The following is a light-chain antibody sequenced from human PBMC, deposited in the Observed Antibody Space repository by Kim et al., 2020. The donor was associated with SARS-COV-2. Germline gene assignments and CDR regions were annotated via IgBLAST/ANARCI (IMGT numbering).Light chain of an antibody. CDR2: GTS. Sequence: EIVMTQSPATLSVSPGERATLSCRASQSVGSNLAWYQQKPGQAPRLLIYGTSTRATGIPARFSGSGSGTEFTLTISSLQSEDFAVYYCQRYHYYPPWTFGQGTKVDIK. V-gene: IGKV3-15*01. CDR3: QRYHYYPPWT. CDR1: QSVGSN. J-gene: IGKJ1*01.